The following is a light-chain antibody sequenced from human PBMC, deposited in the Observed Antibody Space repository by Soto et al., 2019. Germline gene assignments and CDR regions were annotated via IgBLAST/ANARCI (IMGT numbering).Light chain of an antibody. Sequence: QSVLTQPASVSGSPGQSITISCSGTSSDVGSYDHVAWYQQFPGKTPKLMIYAVSNRPSGVSNRFSGSKSGNTASLTISGLRAEDEADYYCISYTGSSTSYVFGTGTKVTVL. V-gene: IGLV2-14*01. CDR2: AVS. CDR3: ISYTGSSTSYV. J-gene: IGLJ1*01. CDR1: SSDVGSYDH.